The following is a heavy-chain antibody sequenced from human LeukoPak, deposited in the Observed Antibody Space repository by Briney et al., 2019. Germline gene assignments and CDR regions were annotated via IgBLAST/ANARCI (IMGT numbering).Heavy chain of an antibody. D-gene: IGHD1-26*01. CDR1: GFTFSRYG. J-gene: IGHJ4*02. CDR2: ISYDGSNK. CDR3: ARAIVGAVDY. V-gene: IGHV3-30*14. Sequence: GGSLRLSCAASGFTFSRYGMHWVRQAPGKGLEWVTAISYDGSNKYYADSVKGRFTISRDNSKNTLYLQMNSLRAEDTAVYYCARAIVGAVDYWGQGTLVTVSS.